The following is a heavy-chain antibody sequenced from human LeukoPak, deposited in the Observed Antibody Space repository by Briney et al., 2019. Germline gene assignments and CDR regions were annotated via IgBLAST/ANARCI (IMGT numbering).Heavy chain of an antibody. CDR1: GFTFSDSY. J-gene: IGHJ6*03. D-gene: IGHD3-10*01. CDR3: ARGLISQFYYGSGSYAVRDDYYYYMDV. V-gene: IGHV3-11*04. CDR2: ISNSGNTI. Sequence: SGGSLRLSCAASGFTFSDSYMTWIRQAPGKGLEWVSYISNSGNTIYYADSVKGRFTISRDNAMSSLYLQMNSLRAEDTAVYYCARGLISQFYYGSGSYAVRDDYYYYMDVWGKGTTVTISS.